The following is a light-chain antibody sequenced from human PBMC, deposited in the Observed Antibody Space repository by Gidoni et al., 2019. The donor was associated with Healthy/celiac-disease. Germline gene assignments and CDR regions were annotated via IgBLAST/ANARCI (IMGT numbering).Light chain of an antibody. CDR1: QDISNY. CDR3: QQYDTLPLT. Sequence: DIQMTQSPSSLSASVGDRVTITCQASQDISNYLNWYQQKPGKAPKLLIYDASNLETGVPSRCSGSGSGTDFTFTISSLQPEDIATYYCQQYDTLPLTFGGGTKVEIK. V-gene: IGKV1-33*01. J-gene: IGKJ4*01. CDR2: DAS.